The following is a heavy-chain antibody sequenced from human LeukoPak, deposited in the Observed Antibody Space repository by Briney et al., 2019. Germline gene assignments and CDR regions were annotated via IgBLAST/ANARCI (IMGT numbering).Heavy chain of an antibody. CDR3: ARDRNYYDNSGYWTVLDY. V-gene: IGHV4-4*07. CDR1: GGSISNYY. CDR2: IYVSGST. D-gene: IGHD3-22*01. Sequence: PSETLSLTCTVSGGSISNYYWSWIRQPAGKGLEWIGRIYVSGSTNYNPSLKSRVTMSVDTSKNQFSLKLSSVTAADTAVYYCARDRNYYDNSGYWTVLDYWGQGTLVTVSS. J-gene: IGHJ4*02.